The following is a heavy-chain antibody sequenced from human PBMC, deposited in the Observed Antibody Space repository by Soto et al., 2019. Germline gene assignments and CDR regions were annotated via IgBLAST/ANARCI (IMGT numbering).Heavy chain of an antibody. CDR1: GFTFSSYA. V-gene: IGHV3-23*01. Sequence: GGSLRLSCAASGFTFSSYAMSWVRQAPGKGLEWVSAISGSGGSTYYADSVKGRFTIFRDNSKNTLYLQMNSLRAEDTAVYYCAKRRAGITIFGVAIDFDYWGQGTLVTVSS. J-gene: IGHJ4*02. CDR3: AKRRAGITIFGVAIDFDY. CDR2: ISGSGGST. D-gene: IGHD3-3*01.